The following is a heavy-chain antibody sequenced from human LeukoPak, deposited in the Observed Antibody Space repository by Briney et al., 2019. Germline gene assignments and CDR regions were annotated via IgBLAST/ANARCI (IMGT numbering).Heavy chain of an antibody. CDR2: INPSGSST. V-gene: IGHV1-46*01. Sequence: YMHXVXQAPGQXLXXMGLINPSGSSTLXAQKFQGRVTMTRDMATTTXYMELSRLRSEDTAVYWCAXXXXXXDXXXXFDPWGXGXLVTVSS. CDR1: Y. J-gene: IGHJ5*02. CDR3: AXXXXXXDXXXXFDP.